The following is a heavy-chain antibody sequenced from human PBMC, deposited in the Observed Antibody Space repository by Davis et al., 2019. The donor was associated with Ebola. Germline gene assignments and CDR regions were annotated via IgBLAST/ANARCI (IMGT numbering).Heavy chain of an antibody. CDR3: ARVGRTAMVFDY. CDR1: GGSISSSNW. V-gene: IGHV4-4*02. D-gene: IGHD5-18*01. J-gene: IGHJ4*02. Sequence: MPSETLSLTCAVSGGSISSSNWWSWVRQPPGKGLEWIGEIYHSGSTNYNPSLKSRVTISVDTSKNQFSLKLSSVTAADTAVYYCARVGRTAMVFDYWGQGTLVTVSS. CDR2: IYHSGST.